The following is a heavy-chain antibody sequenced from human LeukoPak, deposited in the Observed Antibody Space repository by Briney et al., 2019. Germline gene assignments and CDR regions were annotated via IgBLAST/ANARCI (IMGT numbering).Heavy chain of an antibody. J-gene: IGHJ5*02. CDR3: ARTYNWLDP. Sequence: KPSETLSLTCTVSGGPISSYYWSWIRQPPGKGLEWIGYIYTSGRTHYNHSLKSRVTISVDTSKHQFSLKLSSVTAAATAVYYCARTYNWLDPWGRGTLVSVSS. CDR1: GGPISSYY. D-gene: IGHD3-16*01. V-gene: IGHV4-4*09. CDR2: IYTSGRT.